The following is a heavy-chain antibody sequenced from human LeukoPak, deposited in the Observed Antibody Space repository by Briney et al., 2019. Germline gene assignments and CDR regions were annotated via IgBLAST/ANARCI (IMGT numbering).Heavy chain of an antibody. D-gene: IGHD4-17*01. CDR2: IYYSGST. V-gene: IGHV4-59*12. CDR1: GGSISSYY. Sequence: SETLSLTCTVSGGSISSYYWSWIRQPPGKGLEWIGYIYYSGSTNYNPSLKSRVTISVDTSKNQFSLKLSSVTAADTAVYYCARGVSMTTGYWYFDLWGRGTLVTVSS. CDR3: ARGVSMTTGYWYFDL. J-gene: IGHJ2*01.